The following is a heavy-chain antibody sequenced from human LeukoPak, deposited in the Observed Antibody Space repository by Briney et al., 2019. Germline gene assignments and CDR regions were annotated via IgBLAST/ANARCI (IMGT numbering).Heavy chain of an antibody. V-gene: IGHV4-59*08. CDR2: IYHSGTT. J-gene: IGHJ5*02. CDR3: ARGYSSSWYFNWFDP. CDR1: GGSISRYY. D-gene: IGHD6-13*01. Sequence: SETLSLTCTVSGGSISRYYWSWIRQPPGKGLEWIGSIYHSGTTYYNPSLKSRVTISVDTSKNQFSLKLTSVTAADTAVYYCARGYSSSWYFNWFDPWGQGTLVTVSS.